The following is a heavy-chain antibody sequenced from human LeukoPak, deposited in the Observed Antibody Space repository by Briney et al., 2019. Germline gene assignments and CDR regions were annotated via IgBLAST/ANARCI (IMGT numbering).Heavy chain of an antibody. D-gene: IGHD3-22*01. CDR1: GGSFSGYY. J-gene: IGHJ3*02. Sequence: PSETLSLTCAVYGGSFSGYYWSWIRQPPGKGLEWIGTFYHGGSTYYNPSLKSRVTISVDTSKNQFSLKLNSVTAADTAVYYCAKSNGYGLIDIWGQGTMVTVSS. CDR2: FYHGGST. CDR3: AKSNGYGLIDI. V-gene: IGHV4-34*01.